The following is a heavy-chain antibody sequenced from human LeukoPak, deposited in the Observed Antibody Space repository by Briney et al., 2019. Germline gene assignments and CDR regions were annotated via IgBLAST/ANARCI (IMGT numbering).Heavy chain of an antibody. D-gene: IGHD6-19*01. CDR1: GFTFSSYG. Sequence: PGGSLRLSCAASGFTFSSYGMHWVRQAPGKGLEWVAVIWYDGSNKYYADSVKGRFTISRDNSKNTLYLQMNSLRAEDTAVYYCASDHSSGWYSDYFDYWGQGTLVTVSS. V-gene: IGHV3-33*01. J-gene: IGHJ4*02. CDR2: IWYDGSNK. CDR3: ASDHSSGWYSDYFDY.